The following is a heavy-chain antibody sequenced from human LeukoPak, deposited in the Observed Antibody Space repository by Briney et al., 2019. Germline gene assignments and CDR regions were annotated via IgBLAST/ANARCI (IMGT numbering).Heavy chain of an antibody. Sequence: SETLSLTCTVSGGSISGYYWSWIRQPPGQGLEWIAYIHSNGYTNYNPSLKSRVTISVDTSKNQFSLKVTSVTAADTSMYYCTKREGPMSGSYDYFDPWGQGTLVTVS. CDR2: IHSNGYT. V-gene: IGHV4-4*09. D-gene: IGHD1-26*01. CDR1: GGSISGYY. J-gene: IGHJ5*02. CDR3: TKREGPMSGSYDYFDP.